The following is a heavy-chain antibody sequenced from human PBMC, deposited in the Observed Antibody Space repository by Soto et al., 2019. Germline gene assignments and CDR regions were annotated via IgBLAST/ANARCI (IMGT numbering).Heavy chain of an antibody. Sequence: PXETLSLTCSVAGYSITSYYWSWIRQPPGKGLEWIAYIYYTGSTNYNPSLKSRVTLSVDTSKNQFSLKLTSVTAADTAVYYCARAPLYYENSGLLDPYYGMDVWGQGTTVTVSS. CDR3: ARAPLYYENSGLLDPYYGMDV. CDR2: IYYTGST. J-gene: IGHJ6*02. D-gene: IGHD3-22*01. CDR1: GYSITSYY. V-gene: IGHV4-59*01.